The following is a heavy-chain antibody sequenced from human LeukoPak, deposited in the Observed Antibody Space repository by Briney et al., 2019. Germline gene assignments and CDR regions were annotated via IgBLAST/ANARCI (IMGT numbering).Heavy chain of an antibody. V-gene: IGHV1-8*01. CDR2: MNPNSGNT. Sequence: GASVKVSCKASGYTYTRYDINCVRQATGQGLEWMGWMNPNSGNTGYAQKFQGRVTMTRNTSKSTAYMELSSLRSEDTAVYYCARGRGYCSSTSCDKYNWFDPWGQGTLVTVSS. CDR3: ARGRGYCSSTSCDKYNWFDP. D-gene: IGHD2-2*02. J-gene: IGHJ5*02. CDR1: GYTYTRYD.